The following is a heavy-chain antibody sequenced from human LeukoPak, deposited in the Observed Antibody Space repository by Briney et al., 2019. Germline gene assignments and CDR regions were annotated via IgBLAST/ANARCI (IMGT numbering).Heavy chain of an antibody. J-gene: IGHJ3*02. Sequence: TSQTLSLTCTVSGGSISSGGYYWSWIRQPPGKGLEWIGYIYHSGSTYYNPSLKSRVTISVDRSKNQFSLKLSSVTAADTAVYYCARGAFWSGYRAFDIWGQGTMVTVSS. V-gene: IGHV4-30-2*01. CDR1: GGSISSGGYY. D-gene: IGHD3-3*01. CDR3: ARGAFWSGYRAFDI. CDR2: IYHSGST.